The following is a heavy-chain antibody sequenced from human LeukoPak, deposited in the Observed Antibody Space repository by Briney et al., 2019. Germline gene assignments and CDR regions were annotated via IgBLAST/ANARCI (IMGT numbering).Heavy chain of an antibody. Sequence: ASVKVSCKASGYTFTSYGISWVRQAPGQGLEWMGWISAYNGNTNYAQKLQGRVTMTTDTSTSTAYMELRSLRSDDTAVYYCARKGRIPKVRGDVALDIWGQGTMVTVSS. CDR2: ISAYNGNT. CDR1: GYTFTSYG. J-gene: IGHJ3*02. D-gene: IGHD3-10*01. CDR3: ARKGRIPKVRGDVALDI. V-gene: IGHV1-18*01.